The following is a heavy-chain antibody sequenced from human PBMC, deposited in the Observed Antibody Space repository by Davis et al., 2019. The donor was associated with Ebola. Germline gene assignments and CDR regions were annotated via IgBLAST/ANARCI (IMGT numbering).Heavy chain of an antibody. CDR2: IYNSGDT. V-gene: IGHV4-31*03. D-gene: IGHD3-3*01. CDR3: ARTSYDFWSGYYTGNWFDP. CDR1: GGSISSGGYY. Sequence: MPSETLSLTCTVSGGSISSGGYYWSWVRQYPGKGLEWIGYIYNSGDTFNNPSLQSRVTISADTSKNQFSLKLSSVTAADTAVYYCARTSYDFWSGYYTGNWFDPWGQGTLVTVSS. J-gene: IGHJ5*02.